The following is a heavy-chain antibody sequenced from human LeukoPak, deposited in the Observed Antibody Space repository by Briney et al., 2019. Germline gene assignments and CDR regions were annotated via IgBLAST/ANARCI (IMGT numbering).Heavy chain of an antibody. CDR1: GFTFSSYA. D-gene: IGHD2-15*01. V-gene: IGHV3-23*01. Sequence: GGSLRLSCAASGFTFSSYAMSWVRQAPGKGLEWVSAISGSGGSTYYADSVKGRFTISRDNSKNTLYLQMYSLRAEDTAVYYCAKEVVYETDYYYYYGMDVWGQGTTVTVSS. CDR3: AKEVVYETDYYYYYGMDV. J-gene: IGHJ6*02. CDR2: ISGSGGST.